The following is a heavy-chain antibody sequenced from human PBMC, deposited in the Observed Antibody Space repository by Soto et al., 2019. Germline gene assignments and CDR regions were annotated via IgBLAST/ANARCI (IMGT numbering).Heavy chain of an antibody. CDR2: ISYDGSNK. V-gene: IGHV3-30*18. CDR3: AKGDIDYGYPPVDY. CDR1: GFTLSSYG. D-gene: IGHD4-17*01. Sequence: QVQLVESGGGVVQPGRSLRLSCAPSGFTLSSYGMHWVRQAPGKGREWVAVISYDGSNKYYADSVKGRFTISRDNSKNTLYLQMNSRRAEDTAVYYCAKGDIDYGYPPVDYWGQGTLVTVSS. J-gene: IGHJ4*02.